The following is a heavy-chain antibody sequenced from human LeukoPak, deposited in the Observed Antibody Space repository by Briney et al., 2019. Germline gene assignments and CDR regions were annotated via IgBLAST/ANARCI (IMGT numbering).Heavy chain of an antibody. D-gene: IGHD3-16*01. CDR3: ARDPGGGYKDDALDI. CDR1: GGSFSGYY. Sequence: SETLSLTCAVYGGSFSGYYWSWIRQPPGKGLEWIGEINHSGSTNYNPSLKSRVTISVDKSKNQFYLNLNSVTAADTAVYYCARDPGGGYKDDALDIWGQGTMVTVSS. CDR2: INHSGST. V-gene: IGHV4-34*01. J-gene: IGHJ3*02.